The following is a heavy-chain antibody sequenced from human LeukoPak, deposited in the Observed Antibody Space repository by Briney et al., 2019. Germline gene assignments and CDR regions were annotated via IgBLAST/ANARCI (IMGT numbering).Heavy chain of an antibody. D-gene: IGHD2-15*01. J-gene: IGHJ5*02. CDR3: ARDSPGERYCSGGSCYLFP. CDR2: ISAYNGNT. Sequence: ASVKVSCKASGYTFTSYGISWVRQAPGQGLEWMGWISAYNGNTNYAQKLQGRVTMTTDTSTSTAYMELRSLRSDDTAVYYCARDSPGERYCSGGSCYLFPWGQGTLVTVSS. CDR1: GYTFTSYG. V-gene: IGHV1-18*01.